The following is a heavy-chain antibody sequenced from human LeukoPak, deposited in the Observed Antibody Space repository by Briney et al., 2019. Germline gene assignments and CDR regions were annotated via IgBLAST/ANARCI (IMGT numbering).Heavy chain of an antibody. V-gene: IGHV3-30*18. CDR3: AKGPVYCGGDCYRYFDL. CDR1: GFTFSSYG. D-gene: IGHD2-21*02. J-gene: IGHJ2*01. CDR2: ISYDGSNK. Sequence: GGSLRLSCAASGFTFSSYGMHWVRQAPGKGLEWVAVISYDGSNKYYADSVKGRFTISRDNSKNTLYLQMNSLRAEDTAVYYCAKGPVYCGGDCYRYFDLWGRGTLVTVSS.